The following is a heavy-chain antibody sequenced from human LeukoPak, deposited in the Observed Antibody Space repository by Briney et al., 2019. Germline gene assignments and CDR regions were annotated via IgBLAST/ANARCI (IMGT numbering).Heavy chain of an antibody. CDR1: GGSISSGSYY. Sequence: SQTLSLTCTISGGSISSGSYYWSWIRQPAGKGLEWIGRIYTSGSTNYNPSLKSRVTISVDTSKNQCSLKLSSVTAADTAVYYCARRRRDGPARWFDPWGQGTLVTVSS. CDR2: IYTSGST. J-gene: IGHJ5*02. CDR3: ARRRRDGPARWFDP. V-gene: IGHV4-61*02. D-gene: IGHD5-24*01.